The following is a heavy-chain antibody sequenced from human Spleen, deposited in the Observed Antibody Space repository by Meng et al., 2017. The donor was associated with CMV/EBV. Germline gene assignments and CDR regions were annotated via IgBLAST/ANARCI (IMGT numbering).Heavy chain of an antibody. D-gene: IGHD3-3*01. Sequence: GGSLRLSCAASGFTFSSYWMSWVRQAPGKGLEWVANIKQDGSEKYYVDSMKGRFTISRDNAKNSLYLQMNSLRAEDTAVYYCAKEGSFDSFDPWGQGTLVTVSS. V-gene: IGHV3-7*03. J-gene: IGHJ5*02. CDR3: AKEGSFDSFDP. CDR2: IKQDGSEK. CDR1: GFTFSSYW.